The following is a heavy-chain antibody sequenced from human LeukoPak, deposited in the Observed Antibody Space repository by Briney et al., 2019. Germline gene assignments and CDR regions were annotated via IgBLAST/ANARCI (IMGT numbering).Heavy chain of an antibody. D-gene: IGHD2/OR15-2a*01. V-gene: IGHV4-38-2*01. CDR2: FYHSGNT. CDR3: ARGKKEYCDSSNCVTSSGRNYYFYYMDV. J-gene: IGHJ6*03. CDR1: GFSISSGYY. Sequence: PSETLSLTCAVSGFSISSGYYWGWIRQPPGKGLEWIGSFYHSGNTYYNPSLKSRVTISADTSKNHFSLKLRSVTAADTAVYFCARGKKEYCDSSNCVTSSGRNYYFYYMDVWGIGTTVTVS.